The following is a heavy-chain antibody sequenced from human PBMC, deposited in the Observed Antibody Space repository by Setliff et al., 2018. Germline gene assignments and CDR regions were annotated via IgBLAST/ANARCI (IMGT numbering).Heavy chain of an antibody. J-gene: IGHJ3*01. D-gene: IGHD3-22*01. V-gene: IGHV3-7*01. CDR1: GFTFTNYW. Sequence: PGGSLRLSCAASGFTFTNYWMSWVRQAPGKGLEWVANINQDGSEKYYVDSVKGRFTISRDNAKSSLDLQMNNLRDEDTAVYYCARDRWKVIVNRGDDAFDLWGQGTMVTVS. CDR2: INQDGSEK. CDR3: ARDRWKVIVNRGDDAFDL.